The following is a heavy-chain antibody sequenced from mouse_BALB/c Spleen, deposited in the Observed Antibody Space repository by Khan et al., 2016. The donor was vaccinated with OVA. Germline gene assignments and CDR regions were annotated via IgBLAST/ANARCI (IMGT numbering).Heavy chain of an antibody. CDR1: GFTFSTYG. J-gene: IGHJ3*01. CDR2: ISNGGHYT. Sequence: EVQGVESGGDLVKPGGSLKLSCAASGFTFSTYGMSWVRQTPEKRLEWVATISNGGHYTYYPDSVKGRFTISSDNAKNPLYLQLTSLKSSDPAMFYCSRLAYYYDSEGVAYWGQGTRVTGSA. V-gene: IGHV5-6*01. CDR3: SRLAYYYDSEGVAY. D-gene: IGHD1-1*01.